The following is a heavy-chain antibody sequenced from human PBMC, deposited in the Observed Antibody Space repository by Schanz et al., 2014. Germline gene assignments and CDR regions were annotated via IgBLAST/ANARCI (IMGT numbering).Heavy chain of an antibody. J-gene: IGHJ3*02. CDR2: INHGGST. D-gene: IGHD2-2*01. CDR1: GGSFSGYY. CDR3: ARLSRHDEAFDI. V-gene: IGHV4-34*01. Sequence: QVQLQQWGAGLLKPSETLSLTCAVYGGSFSGYYWSWIRQPPGKGLEWIAEINHGGSTNYNPSLKSRVTISVDTSKNQFSLKLSSVTAADTAVYYCARLSRHDEAFDIWGQGTMVAVSS.